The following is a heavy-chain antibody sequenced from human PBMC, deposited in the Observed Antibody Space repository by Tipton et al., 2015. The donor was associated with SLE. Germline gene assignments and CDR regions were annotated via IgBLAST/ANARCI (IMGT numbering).Heavy chain of an antibody. Sequence: TLSLTCTVSGGSISSHYWSWIRQPPGKGLEWIGYIYYSGSTNYNPSLKSRVTMSVDTSKNQFSLKLSSVTAADTAVYYCARVFRGYSSSQGYFDYWGQGTLVTVSS. J-gene: IGHJ4*02. D-gene: IGHD6-13*01. CDR2: IYYSGST. CDR1: GGSISSHY. V-gene: IGHV4-59*11. CDR3: ARVFRGYSSSQGYFDY.